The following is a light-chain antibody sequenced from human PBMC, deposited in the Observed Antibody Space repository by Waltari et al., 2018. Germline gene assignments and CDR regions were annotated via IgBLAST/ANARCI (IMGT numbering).Light chain of an antibody. Sequence: DIQMTQSPSSLAASVGNRVTITCLASQVITRYLHWYQQRPGKDPKLLIYAASTLENGVPSRFSGAGSGTDFTLTINGLQSEDFATYFCQQSHSIPITFGQGTRLDIK. CDR2: AAS. V-gene: IGKV1-39*01. CDR1: QVITRY. CDR3: QQSHSIPIT. J-gene: IGKJ5*01.